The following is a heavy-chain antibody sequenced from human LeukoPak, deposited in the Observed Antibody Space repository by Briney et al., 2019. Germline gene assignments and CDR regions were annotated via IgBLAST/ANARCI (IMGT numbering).Heavy chain of an antibody. CDR1: GFTFSSYW. CDR2: LSPDGGTI. CDR3: ATAGQWRFDS. J-gene: IGHJ4*02. V-gene: IGHV3-74*01. D-gene: IGHD6-19*01. Sequence: GGSLRLSCVVSGFTFSSYWMHGVRHAPGKGLVWVSRLSPDGGTIDYSDSARGRFTISRDNAKDTLYLQMNSLRVDDTAVYYCATAGQWRFDSWGLGTLLTV.